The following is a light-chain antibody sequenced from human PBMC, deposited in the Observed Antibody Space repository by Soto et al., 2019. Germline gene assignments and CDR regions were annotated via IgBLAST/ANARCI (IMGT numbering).Light chain of an antibody. CDR2: WAS. Sequence: DIVMTQSTDSLDVSLGERATINCRSSQSVLYSSNNKNYLAWYQQKPGQPPKLLIYWASTREYGVPDRFSGSGSGTDFTLTISSLQAEDVAVYYCQQYYSTPWTFGQGTKVDIK. CDR3: QQYYSTPWT. J-gene: IGKJ1*01. V-gene: IGKV4-1*01. CDR1: QSVLYSSNNKNY.